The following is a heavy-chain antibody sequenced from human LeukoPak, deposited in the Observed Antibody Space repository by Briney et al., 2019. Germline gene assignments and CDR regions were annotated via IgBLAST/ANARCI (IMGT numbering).Heavy chain of an antibody. CDR1: GFNFSNYG. CDR3: AKGGSMTTVTFFDY. Sequence: PGGSLRLSCVASGFNFSNYGMHWVRQASGKGLEWVAFIRYDGSNKYYADSVKGRFTISRDNSKNTLYLQMNSLRAEDTAVYYCAKGGSMTTVTFFDYWGQGTLVTVSS. CDR2: IRYDGSNK. J-gene: IGHJ4*02. V-gene: IGHV3-30*02. D-gene: IGHD4-11*01.